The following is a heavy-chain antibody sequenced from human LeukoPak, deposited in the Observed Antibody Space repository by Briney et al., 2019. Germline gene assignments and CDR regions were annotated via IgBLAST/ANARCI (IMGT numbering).Heavy chain of an antibody. Sequence: GGSLRLSCAASGFTFSSYGMHWVRQAPGKGLEGVAVISYDGSNKYYGDSVKGRFTISRDNSKNTLSLQMNSLRPEDTAVYYCAKGSHSGSYFGTSLLDYWGQGTLVTVSS. CDR3: AKGSHSGSYFGTSLLDY. CDR1: GFTFSSYG. V-gene: IGHV3-30*18. J-gene: IGHJ4*02. D-gene: IGHD1-26*01. CDR2: ISYDGSNK.